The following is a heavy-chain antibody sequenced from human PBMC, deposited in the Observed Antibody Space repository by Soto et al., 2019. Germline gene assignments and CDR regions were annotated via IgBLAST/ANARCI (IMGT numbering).Heavy chain of an antibody. CDR2: IYNSGSTM. CDR3: ARESGGTGLDV. D-gene: IGHD1-1*01. Sequence: EVQLVESGGGLVQPGGSLRLSCAASGFTFSAFEMNWVRQAPGKGLEWLSYIYNSGSTMTYADSVKGRFAISRDNAKNPLYLEMYSLRAEDTAVYYCARESGGTGLDVWGQGTTVTVSS. V-gene: IGHV3-48*03. CDR1: GFTFSAFE. J-gene: IGHJ6*02.